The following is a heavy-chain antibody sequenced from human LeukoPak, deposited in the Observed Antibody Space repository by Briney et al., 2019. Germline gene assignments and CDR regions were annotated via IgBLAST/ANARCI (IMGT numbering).Heavy chain of an antibody. CDR1: GFTVSSNY. CDR3: ARAQRWLQFAFDI. D-gene: IGHD5-24*01. CDR2: IYSGGST. V-gene: IGHV3-66*01. Sequence: GGSLRLSCAASGFTVSSNYMSWARQAPGKGLEWVSVIYSGGSTYYADSVKGRFTISRDNSKNTLYLQMNSLRAEDTAVYYCARAQRWLQFAFDIWGQGTMVTVSS. J-gene: IGHJ3*02.